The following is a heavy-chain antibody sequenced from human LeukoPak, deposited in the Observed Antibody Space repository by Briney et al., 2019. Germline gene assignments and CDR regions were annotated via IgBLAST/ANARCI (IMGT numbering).Heavy chain of an antibody. J-gene: IGHJ4*02. Sequence: SQTLSLTCAISGDSVSSNSAAWNWIRQSPSRGLEWLGRTYYRSKWYNDYAVSMKSRITINPDTSKNQFSLKLSSVTAADTAVYYCARTRYYYNSRSYGAPYYFDYWGQGTLVTVSS. CDR3: ARTRYYYNSRSYGAPYYFDY. V-gene: IGHV6-1*01. CDR2: TYYRSKWYN. D-gene: IGHD3-10*01. CDR1: GDSVSSNSAA.